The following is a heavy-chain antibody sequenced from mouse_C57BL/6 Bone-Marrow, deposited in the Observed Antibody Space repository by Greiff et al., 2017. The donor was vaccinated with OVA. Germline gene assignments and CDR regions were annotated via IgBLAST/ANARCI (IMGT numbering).Heavy chain of an antibody. D-gene: IGHD1-1*01. V-gene: IGHV6-3*01. Sequence: EVKVVESGGGLVQPGGSMKLSCVASGFTFSNYWMNWVRQSPEKGLEWVAQIRLKSDNYATHYAESVKGRFTISRDDSKSSVYLQMNNLRAEDTGIYYCTTGGYWTTVVEGDYWGQGTTLTVSS. CDR1: GFTFSNYW. CDR3: TTGGYWTTVVEGDY. J-gene: IGHJ2*01. CDR2: IRLKSDNYAT.